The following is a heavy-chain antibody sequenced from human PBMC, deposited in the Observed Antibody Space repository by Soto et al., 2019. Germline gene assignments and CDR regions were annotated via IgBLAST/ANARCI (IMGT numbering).Heavy chain of an antibody. CDR3: ARAVVSCSGGSCHNWFDP. Sequence: GGSLRLSCAASGFTFSSYDMHWVRQATGKVLEWVSAIGTASDTYYPDSVKGRFTISRENAKNSLYLQMNSLRAGDTAVYYCARAVVSCSGGSCHNWFDPWGQGTLVTVSS. J-gene: IGHJ5*02. D-gene: IGHD2-15*01. V-gene: IGHV3-13*01. CDR2: IGTASDT. CDR1: GFTFSSYD.